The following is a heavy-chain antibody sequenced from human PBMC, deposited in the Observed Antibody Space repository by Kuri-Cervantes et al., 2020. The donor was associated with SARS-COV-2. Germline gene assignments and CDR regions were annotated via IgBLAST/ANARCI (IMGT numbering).Heavy chain of an antibody. J-gene: IGHJ5*02. Sequence: ESLKISCTVSGGSISSYYWSWIRQPPGKGLEWIGYIYYSGSTNYNPSLKSRVTISVDTSKNQFSLKLSSVTAADTAVYYCARERRGYSYGPWFDPWGQGTLVTVSS. CDR1: GGSISSYY. V-gene: IGHV4-59*01. CDR2: IYYSGST. CDR3: ARERRGYSYGPWFDP. D-gene: IGHD5-18*01.